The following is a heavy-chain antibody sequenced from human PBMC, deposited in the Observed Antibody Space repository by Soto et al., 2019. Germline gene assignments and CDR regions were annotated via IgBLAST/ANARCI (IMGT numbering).Heavy chain of an antibody. CDR3: ARPRYNFGTSGYYPFDY. D-gene: IGHD3-22*01. V-gene: IGHV4-39*01. J-gene: IGHJ4*02. CDR1: GDFISNTTYY. CDR2: IYFSGSGTS. Sequence: PSETLSLTCSVSGDFISNTTYYWAWVRQAPGKGLEWVVCIYFSGSGTSHYNSSLKSRATISVDTSKNQFSLKLTSVTAADTALYYCARPRYNFGTSGYYPFDYWGQGTLVTVSS.